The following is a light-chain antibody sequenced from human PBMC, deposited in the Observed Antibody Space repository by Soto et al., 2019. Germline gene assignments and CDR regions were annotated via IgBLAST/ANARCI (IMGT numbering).Light chain of an antibody. CDR3: QQYDNSVWT. CDR2: GVS. CDR1: QSVSSTS. Sequence: EIVLTQSPGTLSLSPGERATLSCRASQSVSSTSLEWYQQKPGQAPRLLMYGVSSRATGIPDRFSGSGSGTDFTLTINRLVPEDFAVYFCQQYDNSVWTFGQGTRVEI. J-gene: IGKJ1*01. V-gene: IGKV3-20*01.